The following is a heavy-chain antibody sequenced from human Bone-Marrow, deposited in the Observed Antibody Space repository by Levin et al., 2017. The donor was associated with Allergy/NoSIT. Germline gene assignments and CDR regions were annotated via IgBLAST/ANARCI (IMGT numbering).Heavy chain of an antibody. CDR2: IHPNTGGT. CDR3: GRDYDSWNCYPRAYIDV. D-gene: IGHD3-3*01. Sequence: ASVKVSCRASGYSFIDYYIHWVRQAPGQGLEWMGRIHPNTGGTIFGEKFQGRVSMTRDTSISTAYMEVTTVRSDDTAVYFCGRDYDSWNCYPRAYIDVWGEGTPVIVSS. CDR1: GYSFIDYY. J-gene: IGHJ6*03. V-gene: IGHV1-2*06.